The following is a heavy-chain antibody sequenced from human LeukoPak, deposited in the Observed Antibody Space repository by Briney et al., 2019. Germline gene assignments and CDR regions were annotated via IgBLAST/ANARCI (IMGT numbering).Heavy chain of an antibody. J-gene: IGHJ4*02. D-gene: IGHD3-22*01. V-gene: IGHV4-39*07. CDR1: GASINSDTYY. CDR3: ARTAGYDSSGDLDY. CDR2: HSHSGSA. Sequence: PSETLSLTCTVSGASINSDTYYWGWIRQPPGKGLEWIGTHSHSGSAYYNPSLRSRITMSLDTSENQLSLKLYSVTAADTAVYYCARTAGYDSSGDLDYWGQGTLVTVSS.